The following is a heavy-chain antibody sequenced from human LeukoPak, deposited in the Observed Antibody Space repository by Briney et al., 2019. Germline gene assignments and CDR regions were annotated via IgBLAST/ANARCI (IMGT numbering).Heavy chain of an antibody. Sequence: GGSLRLSCAASGFTFSIYAMSWVRQAPGKGLEWVSTISGSGGSTYYADSVKGRFTISRDNSKNTLYLQMNSLRAEDTAVHYCAKHLTTYSSSCDYWGQGTLVTVSS. V-gene: IGHV3-23*01. CDR3: AKHLTTYSSSCDY. D-gene: IGHD6-13*01. CDR1: GFTFSIYA. CDR2: ISGSGGST. J-gene: IGHJ4*02.